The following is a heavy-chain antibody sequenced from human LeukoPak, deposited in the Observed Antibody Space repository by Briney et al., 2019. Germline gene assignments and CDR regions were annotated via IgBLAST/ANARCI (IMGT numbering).Heavy chain of an antibody. Sequence: PSETLSLTCAVSGGSISSSYWWSWVRQPPGKGLEWIGSIYHSGSTNYNPSLKSRVTISVDTSKNQFSLKLSSVTAADTAVYYCARHVRYYYDSSGPIYYYYYMDVWGKGTTVTISS. CDR1: GGSISSSYW. J-gene: IGHJ6*03. D-gene: IGHD3-22*01. V-gene: IGHV4-4*02. CDR3: ARHVRYYYDSSGPIYYYYYMDV. CDR2: IYHSGST.